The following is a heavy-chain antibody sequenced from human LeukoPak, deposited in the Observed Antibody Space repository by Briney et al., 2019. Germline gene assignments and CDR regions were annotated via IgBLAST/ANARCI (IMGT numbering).Heavy chain of an antibody. CDR2: INPNSGGT. CDR3: ARDRRYCSSTSCYGWFDP. D-gene: IGHD2-2*01. CDR1: VYTFTGYY. Sequence: ASVKVSSKASVYTFTGYYMHWVRQAPGQGCEWMGWINPNSGGTNYAQKFQGRVTMTRDTSISTAYMELSRLRSDDTAVYYCARDRRYCSSTSCYGWFDPWGQGTLVTVSS. V-gene: IGHV1-2*02. J-gene: IGHJ5*02.